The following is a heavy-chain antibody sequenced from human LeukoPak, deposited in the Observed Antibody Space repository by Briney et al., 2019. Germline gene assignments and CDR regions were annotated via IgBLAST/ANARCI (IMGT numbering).Heavy chain of an antibody. Sequence: SGGSLRLSCAASGFTFSNYAMSWVRQAPGKGLEWVSVISGTGGSTYYADSAKGRFTISRDNSKNTLYLQMNSLRAEDTAVYYCAKDSPIGTYYHYCGMDVWGQGTTVTVSS. CDR3: AKDSPIGTYYHYCGMDV. V-gene: IGHV3-23*01. J-gene: IGHJ6*02. D-gene: IGHD1-26*01. CDR2: ISGTGGST. CDR1: GFTFSNYA.